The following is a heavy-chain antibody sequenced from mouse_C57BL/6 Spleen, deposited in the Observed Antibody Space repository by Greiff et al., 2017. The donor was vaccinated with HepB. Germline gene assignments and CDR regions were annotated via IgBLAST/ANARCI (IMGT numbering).Heavy chain of an antibody. D-gene: IGHD2-4*01. J-gene: IGHJ3*01. CDR2: IDPSDSET. CDR1: GYTFTSYW. Sequence: VQLKESGAELVRPGSSVKLSCKASGYTFTSYWMHWVKQRPIQGLEWIGNIDPSDSETHYNQKFKDKATLTVDKSSSTAYMQLSSLTSEDSAVYYCARRGDDYDVWFAYWGQGTLVTVSA. CDR3: ARRGDDYDVWFAY. V-gene: IGHV1-52*01.